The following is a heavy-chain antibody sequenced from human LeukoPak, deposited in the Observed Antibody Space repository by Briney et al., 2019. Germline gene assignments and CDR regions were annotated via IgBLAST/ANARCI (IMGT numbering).Heavy chain of an antibody. CDR3: ARARWELPSDY. Sequence: ASVKVSCKTSGYSFTDYYMHWVRQAPGQGLEWMGWINPNSGGTNFAQRFQDRVTITRDTSASTAYMELSSLRSEDMAVYYCARARWELPSDYWGQGTLVTVSS. J-gene: IGHJ4*02. V-gene: IGHV1-2*02. CDR1: GYSFTDYY. D-gene: IGHD1-26*01. CDR2: INPNSGGT.